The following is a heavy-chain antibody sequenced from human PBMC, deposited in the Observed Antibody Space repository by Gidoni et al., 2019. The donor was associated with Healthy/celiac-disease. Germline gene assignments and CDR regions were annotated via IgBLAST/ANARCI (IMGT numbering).Heavy chain of an antibody. J-gene: IGHJ5*02. D-gene: IGHD6-13*01. CDR3: AKDSVGSSWYGWFDP. CDR2: ISGSGGST. Sequence: EVQLLESGGGLVQPGGSLRLSCAASGFTFSSYAMSWVRQAPGKGLEWVSAISGSGGSTDYADSVKGRFTSSRDNSKNTLYLKRNSLRAEDTAVYYCAKDSVGSSWYGWFDPWGQGTLVTVSS. CDR1: GFTFSSYA. V-gene: IGHV3-23*01.